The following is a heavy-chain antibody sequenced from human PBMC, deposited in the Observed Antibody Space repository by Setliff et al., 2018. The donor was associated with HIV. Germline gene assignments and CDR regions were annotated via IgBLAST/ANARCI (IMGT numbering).Heavy chain of an antibody. CDR1: GGAFSGYY. D-gene: IGHD2-21*01. V-gene: IGHV4-34*01. Sequence: SETLSLTCAVYGGAFSGYYWTWIRQSPGRGLEWIGEVNHKGVANYSPSLMRRGTISADTSKNQFSLRLSSVTAADTALYFCTRAQIAAPRPFDYWGQGTLVTVSS. CDR2: VNHKGVA. J-gene: IGHJ4*02. CDR3: TRAQIAAPRPFDY.